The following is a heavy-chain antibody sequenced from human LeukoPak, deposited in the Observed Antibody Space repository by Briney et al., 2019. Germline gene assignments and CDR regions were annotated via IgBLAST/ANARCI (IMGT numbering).Heavy chain of an antibody. J-gene: IGHJ4*02. CDR1: GFTFSSYA. CDR3: ARHSRGRWYVFDY. D-gene: IGHD6-13*01. V-gene: IGHV3-23*01. CDR2: IRGSGSNT. Sequence: GGCLRLSCAASGFTFSSYAMSWVRQAPGKGLEWVSGIRGSGSNTYYADSVKGRFTISRDNSNNILYLQMNRLRAEDTAVYYCARHSRGRWYVFDYWGQGTLVTVSS.